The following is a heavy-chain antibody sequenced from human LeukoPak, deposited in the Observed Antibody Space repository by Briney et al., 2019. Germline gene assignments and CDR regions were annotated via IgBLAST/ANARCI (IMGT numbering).Heavy chain of an antibody. V-gene: IGHV4-34*01. CDR1: GGSFSGYY. Sequence: SETLSLTCAVYGGSFSGYYWSWIRQPPGKGLEWIGEINHSGSTNYNPSLKSRVTISVDTSKNQFSLKLSSVTAADTAVYYCARVRDYGGNSGFDYWGQGTLVTVSS. CDR2: INHSGST. J-gene: IGHJ4*02. D-gene: IGHD4-23*01. CDR3: ARVRDYGGNSGFDY.